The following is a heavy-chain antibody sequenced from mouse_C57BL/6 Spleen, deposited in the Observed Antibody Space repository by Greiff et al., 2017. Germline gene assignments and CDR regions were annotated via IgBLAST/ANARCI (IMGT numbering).Heavy chain of an antibody. J-gene: IGHJ1*03. CDR1: GYTFTSYW. D-gene: IGHD1-1*01. V-gene: IGHV1-59*01. CDR2: IDPSDSYT. CDR3: ASGYGSSYGYFDV. Sequence: VQLQQPGAELVRPGTSVKLSCKASGYTFTSYWMHWVKQRPGQGLEWIGVIDPSDSYTNYNQKFKGKATLTVDTSSSTAYMQLSSLTSEDSAVYYCASGYGSSYGYFDVWGKGTTVTVSS.